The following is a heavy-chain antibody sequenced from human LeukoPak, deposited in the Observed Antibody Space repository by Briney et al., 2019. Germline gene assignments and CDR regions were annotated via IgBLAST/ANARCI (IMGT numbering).Heavy chain of an antibody. J-gene: IGHJ5*02. Sequence: ASVKVSCKSSGYTFTTYGIVWVRHAPGQGIEWMGWISGYNGNTNYAQKFQGRVTMTADTSTSTAYMELRSLRSDDTAVYYCARTSHESVLYWSDPWGQGTLVNVSS. V-gene: IGHV1-18*01. CDR2: ISGYNGNT. CDR1: GYTFTTYG. D-gene: IGHD3-16*01. CDR3: ARTSHESVLYWSDP.